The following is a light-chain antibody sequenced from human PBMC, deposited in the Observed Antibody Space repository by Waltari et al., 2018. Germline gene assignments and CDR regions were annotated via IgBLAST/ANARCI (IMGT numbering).Light chain of an antibody. J-gene: IGKJ5*01. Sequence: EIVMTQSPATLSVSPGETATLSCRASQSVSPNLAWYLTKPGQAPRLLIYDASTRATSIPAKFRGSGSGAEFTLTISSLQSEDFAVYYCQQYNRWPPITFGHGTRLEIK. CDR1: QSVSPN. CDR3: QQYNRWPPIT. V-gene: IGKV3-15*01. CDR2: DAS.